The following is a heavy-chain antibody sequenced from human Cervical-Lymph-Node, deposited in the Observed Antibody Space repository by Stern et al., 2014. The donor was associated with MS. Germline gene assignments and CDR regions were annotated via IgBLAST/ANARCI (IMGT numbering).Heavy chain of an antibody. J-gene: IGHJ6*02. CDR1: EYTPNNHL. V-gene: IGHV1-46*02. CDR3: AVRYCSGGRCYSVPDV. Sequence: QVQLVHSGSEVKNPGASVKVSCKASEYTPNNHLIHWVRQAPGQRPDWMGVINPSGATNYAQKVQDRVTMTTDASTSTFYMERSRLRSEDTAVYYCAVRYCSGGRCYSVPDVWGQGTTVIVSS. CDR2: INPSGAT. D-gene: IGHD2-15*01.